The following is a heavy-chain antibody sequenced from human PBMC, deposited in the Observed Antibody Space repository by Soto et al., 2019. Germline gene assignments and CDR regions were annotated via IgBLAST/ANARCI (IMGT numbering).Heavy chain of an antibody. V-gene: IGHV3-21*01. CDR2: ISSSSSYI. J-gene: IGHJ4*02. CDR3: ARGGATPTWDFDY. Sequence: GGSLRLSCAASGFTFSSYSMNWVRQAPGKGLEWVSSISSSSSYIYYADSVKGRFTISRDNAKNSLYLQMNSLRAEDTAVYYCARGGATPTWDFDYWGQGTLVTVSS. D-gene: IGHD1-26*01. CDR1: GFTFSSYS.